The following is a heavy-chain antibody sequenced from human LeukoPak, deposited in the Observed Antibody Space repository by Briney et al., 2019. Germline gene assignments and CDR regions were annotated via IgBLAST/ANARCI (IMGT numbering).Heavy chain of an antibody. D-gene: IGHD1-26*01. V-gene: IGHV4-4*02. J-gene: IGHJ4*02. CDR2: VSLTGET. CDR1: GFTFRSYEM. Sequence: GSLRLSCAASGFTFRSYEMNWVRQAPGEGLEWIGEVSLTGETNYNPSLNGRVTMSLDGSRNQLSLTLTSVTAADTAIYYCSRESGAFCPFGYWGQGTLVIVPP. CDR3: SRESGAFCPFGY.